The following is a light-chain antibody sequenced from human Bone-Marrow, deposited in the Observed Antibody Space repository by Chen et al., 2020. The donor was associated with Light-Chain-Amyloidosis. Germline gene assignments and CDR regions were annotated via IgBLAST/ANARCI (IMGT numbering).Light chain of an antibody. Sequence: QSALTQPRSVSGSPGQSVAISCTGTSSDVGGYDYVSWYQQHPGKAPQLLIYDVRIRPSGVSNRFSCSKSGNAASLAIAGLLTEDEAAYYCSSYTSSSAPVVFGGGTKLTVL. CDR1: SSDVGGYDY. CDR2: DVR. J-gene: IGLJ2*01. CDR3: SSYTSSSAPVV. V-gene: IGLV2-14*03.